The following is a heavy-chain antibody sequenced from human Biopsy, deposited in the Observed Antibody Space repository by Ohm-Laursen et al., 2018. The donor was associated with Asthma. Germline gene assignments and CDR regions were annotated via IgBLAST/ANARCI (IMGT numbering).Heavy chain of an antibody. Sequence: SLRLSCAASGFNFSYCSMIWVRQAPGTGLGWVAAISSGSDYIFYADSVKGRFTISRDNAKNSLYLQMNSLRAEDTAVYYCTRREYSDSWISPLDLWGHGTMVTVSS. J-gene: IGHJ3*01. V-gene: IGHV3-21*01. CDR3: TRREYSDSWISPLDL. CDR1: GFNFSYCS. CDR2: ISSGSDYI. D-gene: IGHD3-22*01.